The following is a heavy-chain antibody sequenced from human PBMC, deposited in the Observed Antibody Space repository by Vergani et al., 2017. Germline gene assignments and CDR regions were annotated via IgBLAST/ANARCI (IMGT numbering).Heavy chain of an antibody. J-gene: IGHJ6*02. D-gene: IGHD2-2*02. CDR2: INHSGST. CDR3: ARGGYQLLYAREYGMDV. V-gene: IGHV4-34*01. Sequence: QVQLQQWGAGLLKPSETLSLNCAVYGGSFSGYYWSWIRQPPGKGLEWFVEINHSGSTNYNPSLKSRVTISVDTSKNQFSLKLSSVTAADTAVYYCARGGYQLLYAREYGMDVWGQGTTVTVSS. CDR1: GGSFSGYY.